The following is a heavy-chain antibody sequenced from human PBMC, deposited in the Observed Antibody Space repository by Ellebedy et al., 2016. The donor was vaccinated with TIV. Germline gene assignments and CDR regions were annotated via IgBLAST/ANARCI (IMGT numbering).Heavy chain of an antibody. CDR1: GGSISSYY. CDR2: IYYSGST. V-gene: IGHV4-59*01. D-gene: IGHD1-26*01. Sequence: MPSETLSLTCTVSGGSISSYYCRWIRQPPGKGLEWIGYIYYSGSTNYNPSLKSRVTISVDTSKNQFSLKLSSVTAADTAGYYCARDRQVGYYYGMDVWGQGTTVTVSS. CDR3: ARDRQVGYYYGMDV. J-gene: IGHJ6*02.